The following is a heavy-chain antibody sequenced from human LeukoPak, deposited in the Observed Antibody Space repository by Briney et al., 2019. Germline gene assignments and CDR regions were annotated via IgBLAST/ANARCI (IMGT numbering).Heavy chain of an antibody. CDR2: ISYDGSNK. D-gene: IGHD6-13*01. CDR1: GFTFSSYA. J-gene: IGHJ4*02. CDR3: ARATLYSSSWYEGYFDY. V-gene: IGHV3-30-3*01. Sequence: PGGSLRLSCAASGFTFSSYAMHWVRQAPGKGLEWVAVISYDGSNKYYADSVKGRFTISRDNSKNTLYLQMNSLRAEDTAVYYCARATLYSSSWYEGYFDYWGQGTLVTVSS.